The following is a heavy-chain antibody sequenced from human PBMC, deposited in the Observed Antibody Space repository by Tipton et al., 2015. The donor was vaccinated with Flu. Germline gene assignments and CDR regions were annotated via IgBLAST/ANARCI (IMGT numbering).Heavy chain of an antibody. D-gene: IGHD6-19*01. V-gene: IGHV4-59*01. Sequence: TLSLTCTVSGGSISSYYWSWIRQPPGKGLEWIGYIYYSGSTNYNPSLKSRVTISVDTSKNQFSLKLSSVTAADTAVYYCAREGSGWYRNWFDPWGQGTLATVSS. J-gene: IGHJ5*02. CDR3: AREGSGWYRNWFDP. CDR2: IYYSGST. CDR1: GGSISSYY.